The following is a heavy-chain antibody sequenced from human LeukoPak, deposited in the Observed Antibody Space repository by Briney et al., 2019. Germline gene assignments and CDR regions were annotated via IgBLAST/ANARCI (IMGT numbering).Heavy chain of an antibody. Sequence: TTSETLSLTCTVSGGSISSYYWSWIRQPPGKGLEWIGYIYYSGSTNYNPSLKSRVTISVDTSKNQFSLKLSSVTAADTAVYYCARSMARGVIRYDYWGQGTLVTVSS. CDR3: ARSMARGVIRYDY. J-gene: IGHJ4*02. CDR2: IYYSGST. D-gene: IGHD3-10*01. V-gene: IGHV4-59*01. CDR1: GGSISSYY.